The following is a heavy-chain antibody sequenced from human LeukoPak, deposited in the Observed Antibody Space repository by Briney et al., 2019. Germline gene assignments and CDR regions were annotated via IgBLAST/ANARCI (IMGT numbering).Heavy chain of an antibody. Sequence: PSETLSLTCSVSGGSIDNHYWSWIRQPPGKGLEWIGYMYYSGITNYNPSLQGRVTISVDTSKNHFSLKLRSVTASDTAVYYCAKGPVSAIVGATTLDYWGQGTLVTVSS. J-gene: IGHJ4*02. CDR2: MYYSGIT. CDR3: AKGPVSAIVGATTLDY. D-gene: IGHD1-26*01. V-gene: IGHV4-59*08. CDR1: GGSIDNHY.